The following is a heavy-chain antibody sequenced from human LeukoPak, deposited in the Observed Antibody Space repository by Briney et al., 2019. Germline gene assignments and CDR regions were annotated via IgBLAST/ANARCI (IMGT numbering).Heavy chain of an antibody. CDR1: GFTVSSNY. CDR2: IYSGGST. CDR3: ARDRTVTTRYFDY. V-gene: IGHV3-66*01. Sequence: PGGSLRLSCAASGFTVSSNYMSWVRQAPGKGLEWVSVIYSGGSTYYADSVKGRFTISRDNSKNTLYLQMNSLRAEDTAVYYCARDRTVTTRYFDYWGQGTLVTVSS. D-gene: IGHD4-17*01. J-gene: IGHJ4*02.